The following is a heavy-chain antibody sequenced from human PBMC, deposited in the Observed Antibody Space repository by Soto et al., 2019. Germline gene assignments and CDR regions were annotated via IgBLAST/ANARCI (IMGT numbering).Heavy chain of an antibody. D-gene: IGHD3-22*01. V-gene: IGHV3-48*01. CDR3: ARGFYDSNAYYPSYNWFDP. Sequence: EVQLVESGGGLVQPGGSLRLSCAASGFTFSSSGMNWVRQAPRKGLEWVSYISSSSSAIYFADSVKGRFTISRDNAKNSLYLQMNSLRAEDTAVYYCARGFYDSNAYYPSYNWFDPWGQGTLVTVSS. CDR2: ISSSSSAI. CDR1: GFTFSSSG. J-gene: IGHJ5*02.